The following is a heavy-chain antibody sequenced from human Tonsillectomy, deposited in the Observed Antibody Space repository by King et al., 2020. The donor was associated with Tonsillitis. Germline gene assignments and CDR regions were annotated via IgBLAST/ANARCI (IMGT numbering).Heavy chain of an antibody. CDR2: MNPNSGNT. Sequence: QLVQSGAEVKKPGASVKVSCKASGYTFTSYDINWVRQATGQGLEWMGWMNPNSGNTGYAQKFQGRVTMTRNISISTAYMELSSLRSEDTAVYYCAREYAYGDYWYFDLWGRGTLVTVSS. CDR3: AREYAYGDYWYFDL. CDR1: GYTFTSYD. D-gene: IGHD4-17*01. J-gene: IGHJ2*01. V-gene: IGHV1-8*02.